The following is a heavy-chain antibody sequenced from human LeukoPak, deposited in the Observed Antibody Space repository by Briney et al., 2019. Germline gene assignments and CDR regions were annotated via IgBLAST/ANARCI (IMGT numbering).Heavy chain of an antibody. CDR3: AELGITMIGGV. V-gene: IGHV3-11*04. Sequence: GGSLRLSCAASGFTFSDYYMSWIRQAPGKGLEWVSYISSGGRTIYYADSVKGRFTMSRDNAKNSLYLQMNSLRAEDTAVYYCAELGITMIGGVWGKGTTVTISS. D-gene: IGHD3-10*02. J-gene: IGHJ6*04. CDR2: ISSGGRTI. CDR1: GFTFSDYY.